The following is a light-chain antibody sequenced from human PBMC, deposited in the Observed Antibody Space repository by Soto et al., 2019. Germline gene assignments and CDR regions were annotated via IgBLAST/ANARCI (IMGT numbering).Light chain of an antibody. V-gene: IGKV1-39*01. CDR1: QSISSY. CDR2: AAS. CDR3: QQSYSSPLT. J-gene: IGKJ4*01. Sequence: IQLTQSPSSLSASVGDRVTITCRASQSISSYLNWYQQKPGKAPKLLIYAASSLQSGVSSRFSGSGSGTDFTLTISSLQPEDFATYYCQQSYSSPLTFGGGTKVAIK.